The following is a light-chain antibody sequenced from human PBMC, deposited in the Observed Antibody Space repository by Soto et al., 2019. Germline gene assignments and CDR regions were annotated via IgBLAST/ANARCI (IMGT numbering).Light chain of an antibody. Sequence: SYELTQPPSVSVSPGQTASITCSGAKLGDKYACWYQQKPGQSPVLVIYQDSKRPSGIPERFSGSNSGNTATLTISGTQAMDEADYYCQAWDSCTANVFGTGTKLTVL. CDR3: QAWDSCTANV. CDR2: QDS. CDR1: KLGDKY. V-gene: IGLV3-1*01. J-gene: IGLJ1*01.